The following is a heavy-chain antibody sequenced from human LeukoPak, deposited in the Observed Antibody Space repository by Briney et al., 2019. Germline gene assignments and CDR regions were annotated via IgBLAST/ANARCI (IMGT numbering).Heavy chain of an antibody. J-gene: IGHJ4*02. V-gene: IGHV1-46*01. CDR1: GYTFTSYH. CDR2: INPSGGSP. CDR3: ARDRNYDILTGYYDY. D-gene: IGHD3-9*01. Sequence: GASVKVSCKASGYTFTSYHMHWVGQAPGQGLEWMGIINPSGGSPRHAQKCQGRVTMTRDMSTSTVYMELSSLRSEDTAVYYCARDRNYDILTGYYDYWGQGTLVTVSS.